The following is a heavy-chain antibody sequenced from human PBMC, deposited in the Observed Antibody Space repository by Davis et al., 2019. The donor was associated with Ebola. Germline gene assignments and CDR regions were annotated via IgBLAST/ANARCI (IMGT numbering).Heavy chain of an antibody. D-gene: IGHD3-22*01. CDR3: ARSRTHFDSSGYFRPYYYGLDV. CDR1: GGSFNGYF. Sequence: GSLRLSCAVYGGSFNGYFWSWIRQSPGKGMEWIGEINHNEVTNYNPSLKSRVTISAATSKNQVSLRLTSVTAADTAVYYCARSRTHFDSSGYFRPYYYGLDVWGNGTTVTVTS. CDR2: INHNEVT. J-gene: IGHJ6*04. V-gene: IGHV4-34*01.